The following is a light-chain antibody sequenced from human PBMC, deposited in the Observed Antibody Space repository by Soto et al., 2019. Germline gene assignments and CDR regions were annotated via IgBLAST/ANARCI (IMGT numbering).Light chain of an antibody. CDR3: QHYDTSLCT. CDR2: GAS. Sequence: ELVLTQSPVTLSLSPGERVTLSCRASQSVSSSYLAWYQQKPGQAPRLLIYGASSRATGIPDRFSGSGSGTDFTLTITRLEPDDFAVYYCQHYDTSLCTFGQGTKLEIK. CDR1: QSVSSSY. V-gene: IGKV3-20*01. J-gene: IGKJ2*02.